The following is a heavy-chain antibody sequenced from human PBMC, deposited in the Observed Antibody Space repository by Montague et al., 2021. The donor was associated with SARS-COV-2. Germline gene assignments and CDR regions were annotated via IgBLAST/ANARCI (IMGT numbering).Heavy chain of an antibody. CDR1: GFTFSNYA. CDR2: IYSGGSST. D-gene: IGHD3-3*01. CDR3: AKDPHYDFWSGYYFDY. V-gene: IGHV3-23*03. Sequence: SLRLSCAASGFTFSNYAMSWVRQAPGKGLEWVSVIYSGGSSTYYADSVKVRFTISRDNSKNTLYLQMNSLRAEDTAVYYCAKDPHYDFWSGYYFDYWGQGTLVTVSS. J-gene: IGHJ4*02.